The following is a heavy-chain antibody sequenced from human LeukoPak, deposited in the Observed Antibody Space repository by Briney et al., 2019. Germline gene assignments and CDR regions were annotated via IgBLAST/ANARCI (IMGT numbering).Heavy chain of an antibody. J-gene: IGHJ3*02. V-gene: IGHV3-74*01. CDR3: AKVAYGDISRGAFDI. CDR1: GFTFSSYW. D-gene: IGHD4-17*01. CDR2: ITSDGSST. Sequence: PGGSLRLSCAASGFTFSSYWIHWVRQAPGKGLVWVSRITSDGSSTSYADSVKGRFTISRDNAKNTLYLQMNSLRAEDTAVYYCAKVAYGDISRGAFDIWGQGTMVTVSS.